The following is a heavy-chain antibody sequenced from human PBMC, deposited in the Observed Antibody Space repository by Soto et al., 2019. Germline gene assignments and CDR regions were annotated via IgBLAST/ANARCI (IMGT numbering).Heavy chain of an antibody. CDR2: ISYDGSNK. D-gene: IGHD4-17*01. V-gene: IGHV3-30*18. Sequence: GGSLRLSCAASGFTFSSYGMHWVRQAPGKGLEWVAVISYDGSNKYYADSVKGRFTISRDNSKNTLYLQMNSLRAEDTAVYYCAKDIELVRESMTPATTTYYFDCWGQGTLVTVSS. CDR3: AKDIELVRESMTPATTTYYFDC. J-gene: IGHJ4*02. CDR1: GFTFSSYG.